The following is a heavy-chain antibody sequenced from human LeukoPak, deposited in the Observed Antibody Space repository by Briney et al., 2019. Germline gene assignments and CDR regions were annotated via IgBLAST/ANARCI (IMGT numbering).Heavy chain of an antibody. CDR3: VRTGTTSGFDP. Sequence: GGSLRLSCAASGFTFSSYSMNWVRQAPEKGLEWVSSISSSSSYIYYADSVKGRFTISRDNAKNSLYLQMNSLRAEDTAVYYCVRTGTTSGFDPWGQGTLVTVSS. CDR1: GFTFSSYS. J-gene: IGHJ5*02. CDR2: ISSSSSYI. V-gene: IGHV3-21*01. D-gene: IGHD1-1*01.